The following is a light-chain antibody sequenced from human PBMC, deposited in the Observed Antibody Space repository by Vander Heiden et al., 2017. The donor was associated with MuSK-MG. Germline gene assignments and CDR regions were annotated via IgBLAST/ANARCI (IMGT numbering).Light chain of an antibody. J-gene: IGKJ4*01. CDR1: QSVLYSSNNKNY. Sequence: DIVMTQSPDSLTVSVGERATINCKSSQSVLYSSNNKNYLAWYQQKPGQAPKLLIYWASTREFGVADRFSGSGSGTDFTLTINSLQAEDVAVYYCQQYYRSPLTFGGGTKVEIK. CDR2: WAS. V-gene: IGKV4-1*01. CDR3: QQYYRSPLT.